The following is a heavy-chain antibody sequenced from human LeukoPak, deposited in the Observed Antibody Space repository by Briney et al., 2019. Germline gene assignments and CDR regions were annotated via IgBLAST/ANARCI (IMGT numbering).Heavy chain of an antibody. Sequence: GGSLRLSCAASGFTFSSYPMSWVRQAPGKGLEWVSAISGSCVSTYYADSVKGRFTISRDNSKNTLYLQMNSLRAEDTAVYYCAKKRWLTAYYFDYWGQGTLVTVSS. J-gene: IGHJ4*02. CDR3: AKKRWLTAYYFDY. V-gene: IGHV3-23*01. CDR1: GFTFSSYP. CDR2: ISGSCVST. D-gene: IGHD4/OR15-4a*01.